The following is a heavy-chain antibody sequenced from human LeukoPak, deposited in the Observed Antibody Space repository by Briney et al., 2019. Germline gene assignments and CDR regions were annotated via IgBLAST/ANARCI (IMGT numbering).Heavy chain of an antibody. Sequence: SQTLSLTCTVSGGSISSGGYYWSWIRQHPGKGLEWIGYIYYGGSTYYNPSLKSRVTISVDTSKNQFSLKLSSVTAADTAVYYCARVRGVAVAGTAGSDAFDIWGQGTMVTVSS. CDR2: IYYGGST. CDR3: ARVRGVAVAGTAGSDAFDI. D-gene: IGHD6-19*01. J-gene: IGHJ3*02. CDR1: GGSISSGGYY. V-gene: IGHV4-31*03.